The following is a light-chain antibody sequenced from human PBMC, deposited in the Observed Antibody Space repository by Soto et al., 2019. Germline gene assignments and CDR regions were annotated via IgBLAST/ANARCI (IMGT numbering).Light chain of an antibody. Sequence: QSVLTQPPSLSGAPGQRVTISCTGSRANIGAGYDVHWYQHLPGTAPHVLIFDNRNRPSGVHDRFSGSKSGTSASLAITGLQAEDESVYDCQSYDVSLRGPAFGGGTKLTVL. CDR3: QSYDVSLRGPA. V-gene: IGLV1-40*01. CDR2: DNR. J-gene: IGLJ2*01. CDR1: RANIGAGYD.